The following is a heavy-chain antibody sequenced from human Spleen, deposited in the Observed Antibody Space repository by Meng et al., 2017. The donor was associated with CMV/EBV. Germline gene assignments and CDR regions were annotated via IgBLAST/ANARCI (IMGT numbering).Heavy chain of an antibody. D-gene: IGHD2-21*01. CDR3: ATIAYCGGDCYQVHPLYDH. V-gene: IGHV1-18*01. J-gene: IGHJ5*02. Sequence: ASVKVSCKVSGHTFNSYGITWVRQAPGQGLEWVGWISSYNRNTKYAQKFRGRVTLTTDTSTSIAYMELRSLRSDDTAVYYCATIAYCGGDCYQVHPLYDHWGQGTLVTVSS. CDR2: ISSYNRNT. CDR1: GHTFNSYG.